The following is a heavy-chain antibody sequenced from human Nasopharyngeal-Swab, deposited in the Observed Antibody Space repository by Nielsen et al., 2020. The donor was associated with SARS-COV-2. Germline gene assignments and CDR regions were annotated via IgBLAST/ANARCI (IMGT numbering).Heavy chain of an antibody. Sequence: SETLSLTCTVSGGSVSSGSYYWSWIRQPPGKGLEWIGYIYYSGSTNYNPSLKSRVTISVDMSKNQFSLKLSSVTAADTAVYYCARDRGDYYDSSGSPFDYWGQGTLVTVSS. D-gene: IGHD3-22*01. CDR2: IYYSGST. CDR3: ARDRGDYYDSSGSPFDY. J-gene: IGHJ4*02. CDR1: GGSVSSGSYY. V-gene: IGHV4-61*01.